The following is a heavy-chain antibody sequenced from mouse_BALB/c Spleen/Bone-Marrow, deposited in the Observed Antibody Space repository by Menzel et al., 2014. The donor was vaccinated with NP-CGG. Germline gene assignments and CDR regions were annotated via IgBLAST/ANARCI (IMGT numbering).Heavy chain of an antibody. Sequence: QVQLQQSGPGLVAPSQSLSITCTVSEFSLTSYGVHWVRQPPGKGLEWLGVIWAGGSTNYNSALMSRLSISKDNSKSQVFLKMNSLQTGDTAMYYCARGGSSRAWFAYWGQGTLVTVSA. CDR2: IWAGGST. D-gene: IGHD1-1*01. V-gene: IGHV2-9*02. CDR1: EFSLTSYG. CDR3: ARGGSSRAWFAY. J-gene: IGHJ3*01.